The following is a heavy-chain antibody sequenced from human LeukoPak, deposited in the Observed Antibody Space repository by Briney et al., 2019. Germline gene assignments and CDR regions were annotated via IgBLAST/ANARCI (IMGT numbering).Heavy chain of an antibody. D-gene: IGHD2-15*01. J-gene: IGHJ4*02. V-gene: IGHV4-34*01. CDR1: GGSFSGYY. CDR3: ARVSGGVVAAPFY. CDR2: INHSGST. Sequence: SETLSLTCAVYGGSFSGYYWSWIRQPPGKGLEWIGEINHSGSTNYNPSLKSRVTVSVDTSKNQFSLKLSSVTAADTAVYYCARVSGGVVAAPFYWGQGTLVTVSS.